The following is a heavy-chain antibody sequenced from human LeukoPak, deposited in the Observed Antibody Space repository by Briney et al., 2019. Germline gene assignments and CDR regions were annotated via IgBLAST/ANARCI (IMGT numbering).Heavy chain of an antibody. D-gene: IGHD4-23*01. Sequence: ASVRVSCKASVYTFTTYDINWVRQATGQGLEWMGWMNPNSGNTGYAQKFQGRVTMTRNTSISKAYMELSSLRSEDTAVYYCARGPNKSDGGNSGSAWFDPWGQGTLVTVSS. CDR2: MNPNSGNT. CDR3: ARGPNKSDGGNSGSAWFDP. J-gene: IGHJ5*02. V-gene: IGHV1-8*01. CDR1: VYTFTTYD.